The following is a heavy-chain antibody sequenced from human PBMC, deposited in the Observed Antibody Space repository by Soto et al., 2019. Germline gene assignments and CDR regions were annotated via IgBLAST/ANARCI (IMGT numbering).Heavy chain of an antibody. J-gene: IGHJ4*02. CDR2: VSSGSSTI. CDR3: ARDHVGSGSYYQGYFFDY. Sequence: GGSLRLSCAASGFTFSNYNMNWVRQGPGKGLEWVSYVSSGSSTIYYADSVKGRFTISRDNAKNSLYLQMNSLRDEDTAVYYCARDHVGSGSYYQGYFFDYWGQGALVTVSS. V-gene: IGHV3-48*02. D-gene: IGHD3-10*01. CDR1: GFTFSNYN.